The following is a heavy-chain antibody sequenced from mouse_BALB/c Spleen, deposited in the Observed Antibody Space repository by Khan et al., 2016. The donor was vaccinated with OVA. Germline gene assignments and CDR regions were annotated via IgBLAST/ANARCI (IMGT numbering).Heavy chain of an antibody. CDR3: ARAGYGSFAY. Sequence: QVQLQQSGAELAKPGASVTMSCKASGYTFTSYWMHWVNQRPGQGLEWIGYINPSTGYTENNQKFKNKATLTADTYSSTAYMQLTSLTSEDSAVYYCARAGYGSFAYWGQGTLVTVSA. CDR1: GYTFTSYW. D-gene: IGHD2-2*01. CDR2: INPSTGYT. J-gene: IGHJ3*01. V-gene: IGHV1-7*01.